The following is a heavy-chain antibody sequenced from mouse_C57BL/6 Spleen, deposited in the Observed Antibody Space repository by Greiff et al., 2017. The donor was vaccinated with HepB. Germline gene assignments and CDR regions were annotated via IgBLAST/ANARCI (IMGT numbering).Heavy chain of an antibody. Sequence: QVQLQQSGAELVRPGASVTLSCKASGYTFTDYEMHWVKQTPVHGLEWIGAIDPETGGTAYNQKFKGKAILTADKSSSTAYMELRSLTSEDSAVYYCTRDYYGSSYVDFDVWGTGTTVTVSS. D-gene: IGHD1-1*01. CDR2: IDPETGGT. CDR3: TRDYYGSSYVDFDV. CDR1: GYTFTDYE. V-gene: IGHV1-15*01. J-gene: IGHJ1*03.